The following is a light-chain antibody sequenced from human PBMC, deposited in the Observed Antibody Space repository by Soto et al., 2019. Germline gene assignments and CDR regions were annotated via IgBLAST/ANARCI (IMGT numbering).Light chain of an antibody. CDR1: QSVSSNY. CDR2: GAS. J-gene: IGKJ5*01. Sequence: EIVLTQSRGTLSLSPGERATLSCRARQSVSSNYLAWYQQKPGQAPRLLIYGASSRATGIPDRFSGSGSGTDFTLTISRLEPEDFAVYYCQHYGSSLSITFGQGTRLEIK. CDR3: QHYGSSLSIT. V-gene: IGKV3-20*01.